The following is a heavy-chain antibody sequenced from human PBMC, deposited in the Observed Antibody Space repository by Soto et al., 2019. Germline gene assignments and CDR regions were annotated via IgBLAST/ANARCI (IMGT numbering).Heavy chain of an antibody. V-gene: IGHV1-69*13. J-gene: IGHJ4*02. CDR2: IIPIFGTA. Sequence: SVKVSCKASGGTFSSYAISWVRQAPGQGLEWMGGIIPIFGTANYAQKFQGRVTITADESTSTAYMELSSLRSEDTAVYYCARSGEAYCGGDCYFDSWGQGTLVTVSS. CDR1: GGTFSSYA. CDR3: ARSGEAYCGGDCYFDS. D-gene: IGHD2-21*02.